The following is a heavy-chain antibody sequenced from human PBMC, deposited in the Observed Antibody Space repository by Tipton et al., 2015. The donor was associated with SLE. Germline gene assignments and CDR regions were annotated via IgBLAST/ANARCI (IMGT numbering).Heavy chain of an antibody. D-gene: IGHD5-18*01. Sequence: TLSLTRSVSGASIRGHYWYWIRQPPGKGLEWIGDIHYSGSTKYTPSLKSRVTMSVDTSKNQFSLKLTSLTAADTAVYYCARGPYGYYSGLDVWGQGTTVIV. J-gene: IGHJ6*02. CDR2: IHYSGST. CDR1: GASIRGHY. V-gene: IGHV4-59*08. CDR3: ARGPYGYYSGLDV.